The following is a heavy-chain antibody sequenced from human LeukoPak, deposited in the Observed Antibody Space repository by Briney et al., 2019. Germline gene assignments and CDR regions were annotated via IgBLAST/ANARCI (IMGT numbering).Heavy chain of an antibody. CDR2: IYPGDSYT. V-gene: IGHV5-51*01. J-gene: IGHJ4*02. Sequence: GESLKISFKGSGYSFTSYWSGWVRQLPGKGLEWMGIIYPGDSYTRYSPSCQGQFTISADKSISTAYLQWSSLKASDTAMYYRARLGGATTGFCLDYWGQGTLVTVSS. CDR3: ARLGGATTGFCLDY. CDR1: GYSFTSYW. D-gene: IGHD4-17*01.